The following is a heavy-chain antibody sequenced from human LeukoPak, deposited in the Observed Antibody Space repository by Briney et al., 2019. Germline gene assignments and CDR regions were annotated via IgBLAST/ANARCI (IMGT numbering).Heavy chain of an antibody. CDR3: AREDDYGDYLDY. CDR1: GGPIRSSSYY. D-gene: IGHD4-17*01. CDR2: IYYSGST. V-gene: IGHV4-39*07. J-gene: IGHJ4*02. Sequence: SETLSLTCTVSGGPIRSSSYYWGWIRQPPGKGLEWIGSIYYSGSTYYNASLKSRGTISVDTSKNQFSLNLSSVTAADMAVYYCAREDDYGDYLDYWGQGTLVTVSS.